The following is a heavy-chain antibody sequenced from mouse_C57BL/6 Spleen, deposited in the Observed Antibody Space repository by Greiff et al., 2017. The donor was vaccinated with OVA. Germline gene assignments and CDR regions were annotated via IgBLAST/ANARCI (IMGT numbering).Heavy chain of an antibody. CDR3: TSDPYGSRNG. V-gene: IGHV1-15*01. Sequence: VQLQQSGAELVRPGASVKLSCKASGYTFTDYEMHWVKQTPVHGLEWIGAIDPETGGTDYNQKFKGKAILTADKSSSKAYMELRSLTSEYSAVDYLTSDPYGSRNGWGTGTTVTVSS. D-gene: IGHD1-1*01. CDR2: IDPETGGT. J-gene: IGHJ1*03. CDR1: GYTFTDYE.